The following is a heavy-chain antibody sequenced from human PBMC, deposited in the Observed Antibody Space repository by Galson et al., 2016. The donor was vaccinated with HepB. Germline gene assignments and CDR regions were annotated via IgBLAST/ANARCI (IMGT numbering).Heavy chain of an antibody. Sequence: SLRLSCAASAFTVSGTYMTWVRQSPGKGLEWVSLIYSGGITYYADSVKGRFSISRDISKNLLYLQMNSLRAEDTAVYYCARDEEGTYYHDIRYYYHGMDVWGQGTTVAVAS. D-gene: IGHD3-22*01. CDR2: IYSGGIT. CDR3: ARDEEGTYYHDIRYYYHGMDV. V-gene: IGHV3-66*01. CDR1: AFTVSGTY. J-gene: IGHJ6*02.